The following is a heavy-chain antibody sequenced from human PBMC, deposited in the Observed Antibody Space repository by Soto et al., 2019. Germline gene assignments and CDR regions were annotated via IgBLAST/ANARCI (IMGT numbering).Heavy chain of an antibody. V-gene: IGHV3-23*01. CDR3: ARLGVGEWANYYYYGMDV. J-gene: IGHJ6*02. D-gene: IGHD1-26*01. CDR2: VTANGGST. Sequence: QPGGSLRLSCAATGFTFSVYAMTWVRQAPGKGLEWVSAVTANGGSTYSADSVKGRFTISRDNSKNTLFLQMNSLRAEDTAVYYCARLGVGEWANYYYYGMDVWGQGTTVTVSS. CDR1: GFTFSVYA.